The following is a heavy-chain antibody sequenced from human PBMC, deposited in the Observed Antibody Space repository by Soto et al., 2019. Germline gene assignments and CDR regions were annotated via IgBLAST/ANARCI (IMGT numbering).Heavy chain of an antibody. Sequence: EVQLVEYGGGLVQPGGSLRLYCAASGFTFSSYWMSWVRQAPGKGLEWVANIKQDGSEKYYVDSVKGRFTISRDNAKNSLYLQMNSLRAEDTAVYYCARVRTPFKYYFDYWGQGTLVTVSS. V-gene: IGHV3-7*01. J-gene: IGHJ4*02. CDR2: IKQDGSEK. CDR1: GFTFSSYW. CDR3: ARVRTPFKYYFDY.